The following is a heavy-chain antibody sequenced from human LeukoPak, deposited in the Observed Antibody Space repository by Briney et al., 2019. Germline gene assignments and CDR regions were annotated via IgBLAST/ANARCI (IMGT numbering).Heavy chain of an antibody. D-gene: IGHD4-17*01. CDR3: AKDTLKNYGDSQGGGYYFDY. V-gene: IGHV3-9*01. CDR2: ISWNSGSI. Sequence: PGRSLRLSCAASGFTFDDYAMHWVRQAPGKGLEWVSGISWNSGSIGYADSVKGRFTISRDNAKNSLYLQMNSLRAEDTAVYYCAKDTLKNYGDSQGGGYYFDYWGQGTLVAVSS. CDR1: GFTFDDYA. J-gene: IGHJ4*02.